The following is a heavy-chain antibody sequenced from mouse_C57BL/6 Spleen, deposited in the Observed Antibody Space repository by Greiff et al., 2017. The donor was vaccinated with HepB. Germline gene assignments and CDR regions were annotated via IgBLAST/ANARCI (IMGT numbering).Heavy chain of an antibody. V-gene: IGHV1-9*01. CDR1: GYTFTGYW. J-gene: IGHJ1*03. Sequence: QVQLKESGAELLKPGASVKLSCKAPGYTFTGYWIEWVKQRPGHGLEWIGEILPGSGSTNYNEKFKGKATFTADTSSNTAYMQLSSLTTEDSAIYYCARSATTVVARYFDVWGTGTTVTVSS. D-gene: IGHD1-1*01. CDR2: ILPGSGST. CDR3: ARSATTVVARYFDV.